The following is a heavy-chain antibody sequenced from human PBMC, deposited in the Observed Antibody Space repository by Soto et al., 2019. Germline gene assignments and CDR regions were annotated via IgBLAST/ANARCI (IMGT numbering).Heavy chain of an antibody. Sequence: QVQLQESGPGPVKPSQTLSLTRTVSGGSISRGGYYWSWIRQYPGKGLEWIGYIYYSDSTYYNPSLKSRLTISLDASKNQFSLNLNSATAADTAVYFCAREERTGIVGYWGQGTMVTVSS. CDR1: GGSISRGGYY. V-gene: IGHV4-31*03. D-gene: IGHD7-27*01. CDR3: AREERTGIVGY. J-gene: IGHJ4*02. CDR2: IYYSDST.